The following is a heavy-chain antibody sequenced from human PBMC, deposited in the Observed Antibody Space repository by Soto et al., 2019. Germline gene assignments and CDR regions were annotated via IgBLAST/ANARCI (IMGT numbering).Heavy chain of an antibody. D-gene: IGHD3-10*01. CDR2: ISHGGNI. J-gene: IGHJ4*02. CDR1: GAPINSTDC. V-gene: IGHV4-4*02. Sequence: SDTPSLNCPVSGAPINSTDCCNLVRQPPGKGLEWIGEISHGGNIYYNPSLKSRVTISMDKANNQLSLILFSVTAADTAVYYCARDHLYGDSWAFDYWGQGALVTVS. CDR3: ARDHLYGDSWAFDY.